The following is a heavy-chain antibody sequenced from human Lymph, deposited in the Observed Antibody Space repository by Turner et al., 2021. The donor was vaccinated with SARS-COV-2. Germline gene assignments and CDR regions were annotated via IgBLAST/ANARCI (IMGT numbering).Heavy chain of an antibody. CDR1: GFTFSSYG. Sequence: QVQLVESGGGVVQPGRSLRFSCAASGFTFSSYGMHWVRQAPGKGLEWVAVIWYDGSNKYYADSVKGRFTISRDNSKNTLYLQMNSLRAEDTAVYYCAREGVVGATTGLDYWGQGTLVTVSS. CDR3: AREGVVGATTGLDY. D-gene: IGHD1-26*01. V-gene: IGHV3-33*01. J-gene: IGHJ4*02. CDR2: IWYDGSNK.